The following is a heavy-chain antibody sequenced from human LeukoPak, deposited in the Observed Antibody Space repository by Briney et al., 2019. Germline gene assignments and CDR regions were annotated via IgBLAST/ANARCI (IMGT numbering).Heavy chain of an antibody. CDR3: TRDHCTSINCYEYNYYGMDV. CDR1: GYTFTAYY. Sequence: ASLKVSCKASGYTFTAYYIHWVRRAPGQGLEWMGWINPNSGGTESAHKFQGRVTMTRNTSISTAYMELSRLRSDDTAVYYCTRDHCTSINCYEYNYYGMDVWGQGTTVTVSS. V-gene: IGHV1-2*02. CDR2: INPNSGGT. D-gene: IGHD2-2*01. J-gene: IGHJ6*02.